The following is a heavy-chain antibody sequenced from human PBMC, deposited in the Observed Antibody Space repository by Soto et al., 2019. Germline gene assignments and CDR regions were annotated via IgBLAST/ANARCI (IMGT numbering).Heavy chain of an antibody. Sequence: LRLSCEASGFSFSSFAMNWVRQAPGGGLEWVSYISDDGASIYYADSLKDRFTISRDNAKNSLSLQMNNLRAEDTAVYYCARENSVQAWLHHFDHWGLGTLVTVSS. CDR1: GFSFSSFA. D-gene: IGHD5-18*01. J-gene: IGHJ4*02. V-gene: IGHV3-48*03. CDR2: ISDDGASI. CDR3: ARENSVQAWLHHFDH.